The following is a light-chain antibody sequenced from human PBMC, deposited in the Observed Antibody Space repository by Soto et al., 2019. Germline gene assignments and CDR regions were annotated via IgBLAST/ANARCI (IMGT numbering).Light chain of an antibody. CDR1: QGISSY. CDR3: QQLNSYPRG. V-gene: IGKV1-9*01. CDR2: AAS. J-gene: IGKJ1*01. Sequence: DIQLTQSPSFLSASVGDRVTITCRASQGISSYLAWYQQKPGKAPKLLIYAASTLQSGVPSRFSGSGSGTEFTLTISSLQPEDCATYYCQQLNSYPRGFGQGTKVEIK.